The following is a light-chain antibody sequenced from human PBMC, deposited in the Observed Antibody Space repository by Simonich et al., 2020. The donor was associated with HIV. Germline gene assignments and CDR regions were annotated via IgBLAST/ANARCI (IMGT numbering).Light chain of an antibody. CDR3: QQYYTTPWT. J-gene: IGKJ1*01. Sequence: DIQMTQSPSSLSASVRDRVTITCRASQSISSYLNWYQQKPGKAPKLLLYAASRLESGVPSRFSGSGSGTDYTLTISSLQPEDFATYYCQQYYTTPWTFGQGTKVEIK. CDR1: QSISSY. CDR2: AAS. V-gene: IGKV1-NL1*01.